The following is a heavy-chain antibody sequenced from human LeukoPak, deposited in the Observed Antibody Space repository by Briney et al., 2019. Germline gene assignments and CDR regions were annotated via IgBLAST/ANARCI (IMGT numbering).Heavy chain of an antibody. J-gene: IGHJ4*02. D-gene: IGHD6-13*01. V-gene: IGHV3-30*18. CDR3: AKVTYSSSWSRPFDY. CDR1: GFTCSSYG. Sequence: GRSLRLSCAASGFTCSSYGMHWVRQAPGKGLEWVAVISYDGSNKYYADSVKGRFTISRDNSNNTLYLQMNSLRAEDTAVYYCAKVTYSSSWSRPFDYWGQGTLVTVSS. CDR2: ISYDGSNK.